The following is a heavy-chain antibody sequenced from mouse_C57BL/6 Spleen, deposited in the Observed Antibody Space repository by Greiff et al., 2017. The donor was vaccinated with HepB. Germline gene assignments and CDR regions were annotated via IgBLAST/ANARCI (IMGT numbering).Heavy chain of an antibody. V-gene: IGHV1-64*01. CDR3: AGYYDYAMDY. J-gene: IGHJ4*01. CDR1: GYTFTSYW. Sequence: QVQLQQPGAELVKPGASVKLSCKASGYTFTSYWMHWVKQRPGQGLEWIGMIHPNSGSTNYNEKFKSKATLTVDKSSSTAYMQLSSLTSEYSAVYYCAGYYDYAMDYWGQGTSVTVSS. D-gene: IGHD1-1*02. CDR2: IHPNSGST.